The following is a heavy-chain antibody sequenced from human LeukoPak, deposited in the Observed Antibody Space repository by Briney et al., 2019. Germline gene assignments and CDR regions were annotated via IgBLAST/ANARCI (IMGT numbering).Heavy chain of an antibody. V-gene: IGHV3-74*01. CDR1: GFTFSSYW. Sequence: GSLRLSCAASGFTFSSYWMHWVRQAPGKGLVWVSRINSDGSSTSYADSVKGRFTISRDNAKNTLYLQMNSLRAEDTAVYYCARRSAAKDAFDIWGQGTMVTVSS. J-gene: IGHJ3*02. CDR3: ARRSAAKDAFDI. CDR2: INSDGSST. D-gene: IGHD6-25*01.